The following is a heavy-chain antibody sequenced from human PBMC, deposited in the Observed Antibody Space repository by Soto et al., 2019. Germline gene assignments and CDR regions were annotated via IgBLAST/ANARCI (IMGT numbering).Heavy chain of an antibody. CDR3: ANVHCRGCHWFHGESYYYMDV. Sequence: EVQLLESGGDLVQPGGSLRLSCVASGFTFVNYAMIWVRQAPGKGLEWVSSISAGGDGTYYADSVKGRFTISRDDSKNTLYRQMNSLRAEDTAVYSCANVHCRGCHWFHGESYYYMDVWGKRTMVTVFS. D-gene: IGHD2-15*01. CDR2: ISAGGDGT. J-gene: IGHJ6*03. V-gene: IGHV3-23*01. CDR1: GFTFVNYA.